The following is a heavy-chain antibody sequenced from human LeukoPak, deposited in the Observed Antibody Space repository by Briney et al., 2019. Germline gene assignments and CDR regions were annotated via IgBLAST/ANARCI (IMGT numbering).Heavy chain of an antibody. CDR2: INWNGGST. CDR1: GFTFDDYG. V-gene: IGHV3-20*04. Sequence: GGSLRLSCAASGFTFDDYGMSWVRQAPGKGLEWVSGINWNGGSTGYADSVKGRFTISRDNSKNTLYLQMNSLRAEDTAVYYCAKVGSSWYRTAYYYYYYMDVWGKGTTVTISS. J-gene: IGHJ6*03. CDR3: AKVGSSWYRTAYYYYYYMDV. D-gene: IGHD6-13*01.